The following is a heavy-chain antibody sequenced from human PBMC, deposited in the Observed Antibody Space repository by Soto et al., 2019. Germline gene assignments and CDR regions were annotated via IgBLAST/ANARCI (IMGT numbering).Heavy chain of an antibody. J-gene: IGHJ4*02. V-gene: IGHV5-10-1*01. CDR1: GYSFTSYW. D-gene: IGHD6-13*01. CDR3: ARLIAGMYYFDY. CDR2: IDPSDSYT. Sequence: VESLKISCKGSGYSFTSYWISWVRQMPGKGLEWMGRIDPSDSYTNYSPSFQGHVTISADKSISTAYLQWSSLKASDTAMYYCARLIAGMYYFDYWGQGTLVTVSS.